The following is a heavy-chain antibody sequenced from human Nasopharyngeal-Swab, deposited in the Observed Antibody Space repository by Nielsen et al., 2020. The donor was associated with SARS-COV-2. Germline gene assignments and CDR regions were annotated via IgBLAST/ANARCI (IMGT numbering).Heavy chain of an antibody. V-gene: IGHV3-21*01. J-gene: IGHJ4*02. CDR3: ARGCSSTTCYVSG. CDR1: GLTFSTYG. Sequence: GGSMRLSCAASGLTFSTYGMNWVRQDPGKGLEWVSSISGTSSYIYYADSVKGRFTISRDNAKNSLYLQMNSLRAEDTAVYYCARGCSSTTCYVSGWGQGTLVTVSS. D-gene: IGHD2/OR15-2a*01. CDR2: ISGTSSYI.